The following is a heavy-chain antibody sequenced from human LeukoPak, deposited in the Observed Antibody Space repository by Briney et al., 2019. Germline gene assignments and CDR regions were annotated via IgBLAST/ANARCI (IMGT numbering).Heavy chain of an antibody. J-gene: IGHJ4*02. CDR3: ARGRGTMIGPFDY. CDR1: GGTFSSYA. D-gene: IGHD3-22*01. Sequence: EASVKVSCKASGGTFSSYAISWVRQAPGQGLEWMGGIIPIFGTANYAQKFQGRVTITADESTSTAYMELSSLRSEDTAVYYCARGRGTMIGPFDYWGQGTLVTVSS. CDR2: IIPIFGTA. V-gene: IGHV1-69*13.